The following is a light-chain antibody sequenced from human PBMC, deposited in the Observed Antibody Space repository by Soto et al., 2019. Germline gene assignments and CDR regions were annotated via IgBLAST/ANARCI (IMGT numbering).Light chain of an antibody. CDR3: SSYTSSSTPYV. CDR1: SSDVGGYNY. CDR2: EVS. V-gene: IGLV2-14*03. Sequence: QSVLTQPASVSGSPGQSITISCTGTSSDVGGYNYVSWYQQHPGKAPKLMNYEVSNRPSGDSDRFSGSKSGNTASLTISGLQAEDEADYYCSSYTSSSTPYVFGSGTKVTVL. J-gene: IGLJ1*01.